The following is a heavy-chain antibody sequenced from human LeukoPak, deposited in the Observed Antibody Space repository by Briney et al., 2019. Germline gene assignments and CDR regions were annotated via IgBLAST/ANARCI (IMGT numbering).Heavy chain of an antibody. V-gene: IGHV3-21*01. Sequence: GASLRLSCAASGFTFDTYAMTWVRQAPGKGLEWVSSISSGGTYIYYAKSLRGRSTISRDNTKNFLYLQLSTLRVEDTAVYYCARDRPTGRSRGVVVQWGQGTLVTVSS. CDR2: ISSGGTYI. CDR1: GFTFDTYA. CDR3: ARDRPTGRSRGVVVQ. D-gene: IGHD2-15*01. J-gene: IGHJ4*02.